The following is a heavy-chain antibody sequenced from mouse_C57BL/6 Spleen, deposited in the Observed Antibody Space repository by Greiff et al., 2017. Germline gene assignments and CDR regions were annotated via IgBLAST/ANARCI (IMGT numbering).Heavy chain of an antibody. Sequence: EVQRVESGGGLVKPGGSLKLSCAASGFTFSSYAMSWVRQTPEKRLEWVATISDGGSYTYYPDNVKGRFTISRDNAKNNLYLQMSHLKSEDTAMYYCARERYYGSSYDYYAMDYWGQGTSVTVSS. CDR2: ISDGGSYT. D-gene: IGHD1-1*01. CDR3: ARERYYGSSYDYYAMDY. CDR1: GFTFSSYA. V-gene: IGHV5-4*01. J-gene: IGHJ4*01.